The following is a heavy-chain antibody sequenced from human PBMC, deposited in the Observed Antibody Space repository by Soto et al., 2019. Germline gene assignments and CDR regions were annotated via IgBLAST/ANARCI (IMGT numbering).Heavy chain of an antibody. CDR1: GXTFTSYY. J-gene: IGHJ6*03. Sequence: VKVSCKASGXTFTSYYMHWVRQAPGQGLEWMGIINPSGGSTSYAQKFQGRVTMTRDTSTSTVYMELSSLRSEDTAVYYCARDHCSSTSCRWYYYYYMDVWGKGTTVTVSS. V-gene: IGHV1-46*03. CDR3: ARDHCSSTSCRWYYYYYMDV. D-gene: IGHD2-2*01. CDR2: INPSGGST.